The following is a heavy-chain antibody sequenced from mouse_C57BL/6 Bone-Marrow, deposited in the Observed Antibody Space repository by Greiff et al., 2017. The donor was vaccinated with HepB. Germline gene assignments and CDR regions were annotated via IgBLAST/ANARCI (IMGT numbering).Heavy chain of an antibody. CDR3: ARTTVVAPYAMDY. CDR1: GFSLPSYG. CDR2: IWSDGST. Sequence: VQRVESGPGLVAPSQSLSITCTVSGFSLPSYGVHWVRQPPGKGLEWLVVIWSDGSTTYNSALKSRLSISKDNSKSQVFLKMNSLQTDDTAMYYCARTTVVAPYAMDYWGQATSVTVSS. V-gene: IGHV2-6*03. J-gene: IGHJ4*01. D-gene: IGHD1-1*01.